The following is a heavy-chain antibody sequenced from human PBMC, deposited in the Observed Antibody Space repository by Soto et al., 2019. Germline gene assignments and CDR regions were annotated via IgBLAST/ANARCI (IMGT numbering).Heavy chain of an antibody. CDR1: GYTFTRYA. CDR2: INAGNDNT. Sequence: QVQLVQSGAEVKKPGASVKVSCKASGYTFTRYAMHWVRQAPGQRLEWMGWINAGNDNTKYSQKYQGRVTITRDTSASTAYMELSSLRSEDTAVYYCARGVGGIYYDFNWFDPWGREPWSPSPQ. V-gene: IGHV1-3*01. CDR3: ARGVGGIYYDFNWFDP. D-gene: IGHD3-22*01. J-gene: IGHJ5*02.